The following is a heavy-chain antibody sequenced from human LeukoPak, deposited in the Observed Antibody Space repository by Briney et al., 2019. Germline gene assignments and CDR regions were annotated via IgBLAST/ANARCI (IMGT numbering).Heavy chain of an antibody. CDR1: GFTFSSYA. D-gene: IGHD5-18*01. J-gene: IGHJ4*02. V-gene: IGHV3-23*01. CDR2: ISGSGGST. Sequence: PGGSLRLSCAASGFTFSSYAMSWVRQAPGKGLEWVSAISGSGGSTYYADSVKGWFTISRDNSKNTLYLQMNSLRAEDTAVYYCAKRPAYSYGAYFDYWGQGTLVTVSS. CDR3: AKRPAYSYGAYFDY.